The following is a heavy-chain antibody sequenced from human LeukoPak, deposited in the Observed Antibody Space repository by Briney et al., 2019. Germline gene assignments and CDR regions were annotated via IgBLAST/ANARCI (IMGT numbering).Heavy chain of an antibody. D-gene: IGHD1-1*01. J-gene: IGHJ6*03. CDR3: ARRYHYYYYYMDV. CDR1: GGSISSYY. CDR2: INHSGST. V-gene: IGHV4-34*01. Sequence: SETLSLTCTVSGGSISSYYWSWIRQPAGKGLEWIGEINHSGSTNYNPSLKSRVTISVDTSKNQFPLKLSSVTAADTAVYYCARRYHYYYYYMDVWGKGTTVTISS.